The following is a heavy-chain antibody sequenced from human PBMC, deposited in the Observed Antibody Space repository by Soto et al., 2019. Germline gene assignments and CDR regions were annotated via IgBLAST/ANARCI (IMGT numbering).Heavy chain of an antibody. CDR3: ARGPLGRVAVAGTVDY. D-gene: IGHD6-19*01. CDR1: GFTFSSYA. V-gene: IGHV3-30-3*01. Sequence: QVQLVESGGGVVQPGRSLRLSCAASGFTFSSYAMHWVRQAPGKGLEWVAVISYDGSNKYYADSVKGRFTISRDNSKNTLYLQMNSLRAEDTAVYYCARGPLGRVAVAGTVDYWGQGTLVTVSS. CDR2: ISYDGSNK. J-gene: IGHJ4*02.